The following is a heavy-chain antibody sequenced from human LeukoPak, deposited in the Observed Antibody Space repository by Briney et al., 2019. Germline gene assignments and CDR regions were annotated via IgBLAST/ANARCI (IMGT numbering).Heavy chain of an antibody. V-gene: IGHV3-30*02. CDR1: GFTFSSYA. CDR2: IRYDGSNK. J-gene: IGHJ4*02. Sequence: GGSLRLSCAASGFTFSSYAMSWVRQAPGKGLEWVAFIRYDGSNKYYADSVKGRFTISRDNSKNTLYLQMNSLRAEDTAVYYCAKETYSSGWTAPDYWGQGTLVTVSS. D-gene: IGHD6-19*01. CDR3: AKETYSSGWTAPDY.